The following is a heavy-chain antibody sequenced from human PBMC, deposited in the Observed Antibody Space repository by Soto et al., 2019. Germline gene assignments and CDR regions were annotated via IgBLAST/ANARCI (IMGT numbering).Heavy chain of an antibody. J-gene: IGHJ6*03. Sequence: GGSLRLSCAASGFTFSSYWMHWVRQAPGKGLVWVSRINSDGSSTSYADSVKGRFTISRDNAKNTLYLQMNSLRAEDTAVYYCARVLGYCSGGSCYSYYYYMDVWGKGTTVTVSS. V-gene: IGHV3-74*01. CDR3: ARVLGYCSGGSCYSYYYYMDV. CDR1: GFTFSSYW. CDR2: INSDGSST. D-gene: IGHD2-15*01.